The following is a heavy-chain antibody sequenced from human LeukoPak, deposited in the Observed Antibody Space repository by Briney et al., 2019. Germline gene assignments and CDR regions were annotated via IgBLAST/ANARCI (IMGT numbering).Heavy chain of an antibody. Sequence: SETLSLTCTVSGGSISITSYYWSWIRQPPGKGLEWIGEINHSGSTNYNPSLKSRVTISVDTSKNQFSLKLSSVTAADTAVYYCARVGDRSSHFDSWGQGTLVTVSS. D-gene: IGHD6-6*01. J-gene: IGHJ4*02. V-gene: IGHV4-39*07. CDR3: ARVGDRSSHFDS. CDR1: GGSISITSYY. CDR2: INHSGST.